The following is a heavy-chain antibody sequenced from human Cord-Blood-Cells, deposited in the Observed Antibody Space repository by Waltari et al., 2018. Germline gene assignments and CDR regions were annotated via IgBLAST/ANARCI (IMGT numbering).Heavy chain of an antibody. D-gene: IGHD3-3*01. J-gene: IGHJ4*02. Sequence: EVQLVESGGGLVQPGRSLRLSCAASGFTFDDYAMHWVRQAPGKGLEWVSGISWNSGSIGYADSVKGRFTISRDNAKNSLYLQMNSLRAEDTALYYCAKDYDFWSGYHDYWGQGTLVTVSS. CDR3: AKDYDFWSGYHDY. CDR2: ISWNSGSI. V-gene: IGHV3-9*01. CDR1: GFTFDDYA.